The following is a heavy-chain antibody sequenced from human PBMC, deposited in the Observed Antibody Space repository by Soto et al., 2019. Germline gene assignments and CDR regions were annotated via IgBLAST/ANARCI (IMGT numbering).Heavy chain of an antibody. CDR3: AKWTVVVVAATRGGYFDY. J-gene: IGHJ4*02. D-gene: IGHD2-15*01. CDR2: ISGSGGYT. V-gene: IGHV3-23*01. CDR1: GFTFSSYD. Sequence: EVQLLESGGGLVQPGGSLRLSCAASGFTFSSYDMSWVRQAPGKGLEWVSVISGSGGYTYYADSVKGRFTISRDNSKNTLYLQMNSLRAEDTAVYYCAKWTVVVVAATRGGYFDYWAQGTLVTVSS.